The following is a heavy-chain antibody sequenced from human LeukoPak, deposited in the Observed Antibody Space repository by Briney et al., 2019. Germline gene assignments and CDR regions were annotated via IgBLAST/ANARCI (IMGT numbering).Heavy chain of an antibody. CDR1: GFTVSSNY. Sequence: GGSLRLSCAASGFTVSSNYMSWVRQASAKGLEWVSSIYSGGSTYYTDSVKGRFTISRDNSKNTLYLQMNSLRAEDTAVYYCARDLAGYNSFDYWGQGTLVTVSS. V-gene: IGHV3-66*01. J-gene: IGHJ4*02. CDR3: ARDLAGYNSFDY. CDR2: IYSGGST. D-gene: IGHD5-24*01.